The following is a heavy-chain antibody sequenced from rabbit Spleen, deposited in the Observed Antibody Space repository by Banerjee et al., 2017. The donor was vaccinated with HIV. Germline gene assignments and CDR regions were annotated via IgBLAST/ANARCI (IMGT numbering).Heavy chain of an antibody. Sequence: QEQLVESGGGLVKPEGSLKLSCTASGFSFSNKAVMCWVRQAPGRGLEWIACINAVTGKAVYASWAKGRFTFSKTSSTTVTLQVTSLTAADTATYFCARDVIGGIGWNFGWWGPGTLVTVS. CDR3: ARDVIGGIGWNFGW. D-gene: IGHD1-1*01. V-gene: IGHV1S45*01. CDR2: INAVTGKA. CDR1: GFSFSNKAV. J-gene: IGHJ4*01.